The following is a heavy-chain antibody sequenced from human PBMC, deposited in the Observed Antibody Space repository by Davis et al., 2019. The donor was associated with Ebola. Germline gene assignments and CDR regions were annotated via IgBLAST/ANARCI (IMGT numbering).Heavy chain of an antibody. D-gene: IGHD6-19*01. CDR2: IYYSGST. Sequence: MPSETLSLTCAVYGGSFSGYYWNWIRQPPGKGLEWIGYIYYSGSTDYSPSLRGRVTISLDTSKNQFSLKLSSVTAADTAVYYCASWNRSGWYLGWFDPWGQGTLVTVSS. V-gene: IGHV4-59*01. CDR3: ASWNRSGWYLGWFDP. CDR1: GGSFSGYY. J-gene: IGHJ5*02.